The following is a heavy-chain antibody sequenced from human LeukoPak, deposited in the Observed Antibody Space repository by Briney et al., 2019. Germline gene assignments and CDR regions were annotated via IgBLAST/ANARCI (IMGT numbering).Heavy chain of an antibody. V-gene: IGHV3-15*01. CDR2: IKSKVDGETT. D-gene: IGHD4-17*01. CDR3: AIDEPDYAPYDFDY. Sequence: GGSLRLSCEASRFTFSNAWMNWVRQAPGKGLEWGARIKSKVDGETTDYAAPVKGRFTISRDDSNKMLYLQMNSLKIEDTAVYYCAIDEPDYAPYDFDYWGQGTLVAVSS. CDR1: RFTFSNAW. J-gene: IGHJ4*02.